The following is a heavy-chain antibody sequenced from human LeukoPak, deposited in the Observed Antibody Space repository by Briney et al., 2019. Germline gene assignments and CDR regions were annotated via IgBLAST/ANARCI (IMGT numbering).Heavy chain of an antibody. Sequence: GASVKVSCKASGYTFTGYYMHWVRQAPGQGLEWMGWINPNSGGTNYAQKFQGRVTMTRDTSISTAYMELSRLRSDDTAVYYCARGDYSNYGPHYYYGTDVWGQGTTVTVSS. V-gene: IGHV1-2*02. CDR2: INPNSGGT. CDR1: GYTFTGYY. D-gene: IGHD4-11*01. J-gene: IGHJ6*02. CDR3: ARGDYSNYGPHYYYGTDV.